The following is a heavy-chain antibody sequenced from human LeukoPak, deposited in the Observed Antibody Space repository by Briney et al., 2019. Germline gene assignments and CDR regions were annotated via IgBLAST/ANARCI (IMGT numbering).Heavy chain of an antibody. J-gene: IGHJ5*02. V-gene: IGHV4-59*01. Sequence: PSGTLSLTCTVSGGSISGYYWSWIRQPPGKGLEWMGYIYSSGSINYNPSLKSRVTISVDTSKNQFSLRLISVTAADTAVYYCARDRHGSGSAHSFDPWGQGILVTVSS. D-gene: IGHD3-10*01. CDR3: ARDRHGSGSAHSFDP. CDR1: GGSISGYY. CDR2: IYSSGSI.